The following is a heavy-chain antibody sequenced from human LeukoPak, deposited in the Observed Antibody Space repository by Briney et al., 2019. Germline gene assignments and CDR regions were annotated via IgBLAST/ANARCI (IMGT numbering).Heavy chain of an antibody. J-gene: IGHJ4*02. CDR1: GGSISSYY. V-gene: IGHV4-59*08. D-gene: IGHD6-13*01. Sequence: SKTLSLTCTVSGGSISSYYWSWIRQPPGKGLEWIGYIYYSGSTNYNPSLKSRVTISVDTSKNQFSLKLSSVTAADTAVYYCARRSYSSSRGYYFDYWGQGTLVTVSS. CDR3: ARRSYSSSRGYYFDY. CDR2: IYYSGST.